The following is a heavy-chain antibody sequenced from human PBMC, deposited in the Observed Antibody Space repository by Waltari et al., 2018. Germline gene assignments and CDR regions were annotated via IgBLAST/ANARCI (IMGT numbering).Heavy chain of an antibody. CDR1: GGSIRRSSYS. J-gene: IGHJ4*02. D-gene: IGHD6-19*01. Sequence: QLQLPESGPGLVKPSETLSLTCTVSGGSIRRSSYSCGWIRQPPGNGLEWIGSIYYSGSTYYNPSLKSRVTISVDTSKNQFSLKLSSVTAADTAVYYCARVRVQQWLVRGTYFDYWGQGTLVTVSS. CDR2: IYYSGST. CDR3: ARVRVQQWLVRGTYFDY. V-gene: IGHV4-39*01.